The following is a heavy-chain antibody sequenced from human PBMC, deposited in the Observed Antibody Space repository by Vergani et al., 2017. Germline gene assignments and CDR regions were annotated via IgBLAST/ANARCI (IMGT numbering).Heavy chain of an antibody. CDR2: IFPSGNS. V-gene: IGHV4-30-2*01. D-gene: IGHD3-16*02. J-gene: IGHJ6*03. Sequence: QLQLQESGSGLVKPSQTLSLTCAVSGDSITNGGFSWNWIRQPPGKGPEWIGYIFPSGNSDYNPSLKNRVTISLDKSKNQFSLWVNSVTAADTAVYFCARASXRALVGYYYYMDVWGKGKTVVVSS. CDR3: ARASXRALVGYYYYMDV. CDR1: GDSITNGGFS.